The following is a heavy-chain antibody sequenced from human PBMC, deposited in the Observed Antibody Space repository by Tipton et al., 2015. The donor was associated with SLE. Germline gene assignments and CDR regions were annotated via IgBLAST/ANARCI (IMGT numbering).Heavy chain of an antibody. CDR3: ARGPFQRWPPGAY. Sequence: SLRLSCATSGFTFSSYALSWVRRAPGKGLEWVSAISGGGGSTYYADFVKGRFSISIDKSKKTLFLQMNSLRVDDTAVYYCARGPFQRWPPGAYWGQGTLVTVSS. CDR2: ISGGGGST. D-gene: IGHD6-19*01. CDR1: GFTFSSYA. J-gene: IGHJ4*02. V-gene: IGHV3-23*01.